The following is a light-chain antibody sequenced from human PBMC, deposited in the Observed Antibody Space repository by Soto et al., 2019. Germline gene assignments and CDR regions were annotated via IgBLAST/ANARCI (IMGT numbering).Light chain of an antibody. J-gene: IGKJ1*01. CDR1: QSISTS. CDR3: QQYNTYSRT. CDR2: KAS. V-gene: IGKV1-5*03. Sequence: DIQMTQSPSTLAASLGDRVTITCRASQSISTSLAWYQQKPGKAPKLLIYKASSLESGVPSRFRGSGSGTEFTLTISSLQPDDFETYYCQQYNTYSRTFGQGTKVDIK.